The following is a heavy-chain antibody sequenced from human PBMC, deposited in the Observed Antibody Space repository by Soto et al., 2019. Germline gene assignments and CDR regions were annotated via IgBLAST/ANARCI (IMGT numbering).Heavy chain of an antibody. CDR2: IIQIFSTT. CDR3: ASRALGFDS. Sequence: QVQLVQSGAEVKKPGSSVKLSCKASGGTFISYTVNWVRQAPGQGLEWMGGIIQIFSTTNYAQKFQGSVTITADRSTTTAYMELRSLRSDDTAMTYCASRALGFDSWGQGTLVTVSS. CDR1: GGTFISYT. J-gene: IGHJ4*02. D-gene: IGHD3-16*01. V-gene: IGHV1-69*06.